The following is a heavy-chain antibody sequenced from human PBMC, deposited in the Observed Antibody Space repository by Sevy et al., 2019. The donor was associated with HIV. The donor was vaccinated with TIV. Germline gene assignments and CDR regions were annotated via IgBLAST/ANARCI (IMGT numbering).Heavy chain of an antibody. CDR2: IYYNGHI. Sequence: SETLSLTCTVSGGSIISLYWNWIRQPPGKGLEWIANIYYNGHINYNPSLKSRVTLSLDTSKNQFSLRLSSMTAADTAMYYCAGENAWGRGYSWGQGTLVTVSS. CDR3: AGENAWGRGYS. V-gene: IGHV4-59*08. CDR1: GGSIISLY. D-gene: IGHD1-26*01. J-gene: IGHJ4*02.